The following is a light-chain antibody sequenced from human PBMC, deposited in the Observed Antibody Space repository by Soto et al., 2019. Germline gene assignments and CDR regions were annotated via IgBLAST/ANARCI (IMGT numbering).Light chain of an antibody. CDR2: DVS. Sequence: QSVLAQPPSASGSPGQSVAISCTGTSSDVGGSNGVSWYQQPPGTAPKLMIYDVSNRPSGVPDRFSGSKSGNTASLTISGLQAEDEGDYSCSSYTSSSTHVFVTVTKVTVL. J-gene: IGLJ1*01. CDR1: SSDVGGSNG. V-gene: IGLV2-18*02. CDR3: SSYTSSSTHV.